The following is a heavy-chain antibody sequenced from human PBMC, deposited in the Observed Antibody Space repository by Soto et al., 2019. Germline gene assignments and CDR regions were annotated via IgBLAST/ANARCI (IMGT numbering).Heavy chain of an antibody. CDR2: IYYSGST. CDR1: GDSISSGDHY. D-gene: IGHD3-22*01. Sequence: SETLSLTCTVSGDSISSGDHYWSWIRQPPGKGLEWIGYIYYSGSTYYNPSLKGRVSISVDTSKNQFSLKLSSVTAADTAVYYCARENYYDSSGFLYYFGQGTLVTVSS. J-gene: IGHJ4*02. V-gene: IGHV4-30-4*01. CDR3: ARENYYDSSGFLYY.